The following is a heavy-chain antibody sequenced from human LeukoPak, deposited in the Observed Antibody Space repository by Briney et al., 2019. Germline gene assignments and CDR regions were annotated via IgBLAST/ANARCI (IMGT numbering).Heavy chain of an antibody. D-gene: IGHD5-18*01. Sequence: GGSLRLSCAASGFTFSSYSMNWVRQAPGKGLEWVSSISSSSSYIYYADSVKGRFTISRDNAKNSLYLQMNSLRAEDTAVYYCARGRRYSYGLYYYYMDVWGKGTTVTISS. V-gene: IGHV3-21*01. CDR1: GFTFSSYS. J-gene: IGHJ6*03. CDR2: ISSSSSYI. CDR3: ARGRRYSYGLYYYYMDV.